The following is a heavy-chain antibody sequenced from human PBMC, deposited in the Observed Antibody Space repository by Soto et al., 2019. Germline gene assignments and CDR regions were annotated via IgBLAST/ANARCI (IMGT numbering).Heavy chain of an antibody. CDR1: GFTFSDYY. D-gene: IGHD4-4*01. Sequence: QVQLVESGGGLVKPGGSLRLSCAASGFTFSDYYMSWIRQAPGKGLEWVSYISSSGSTIYYADSVKGGFTISRDNAKNSLYLQMNSLRAEDTGVYYCARVRSNYDPREGYYYYMDVWGKGTTVTVSS. CDR2: ISSSGSTI. J-gene: IGHJ6*03. CDR3: ARVRSNYDPREGYYYYMDV. V-gene: IGHV3-11*01.